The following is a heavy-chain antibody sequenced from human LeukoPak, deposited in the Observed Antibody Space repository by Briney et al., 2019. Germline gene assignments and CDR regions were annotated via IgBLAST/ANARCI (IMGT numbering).Heavy chain of an antibody. V-gene: IGHV1-8*03. CDR2: MNPNSGNT. D-gene: IGHD3-22*01. Sequence: GASVKVSCKASGYTFTSYDINWVRQATGQGLEWMGWMNPNSGNTGYAQKFQGRVTITRNTSISTAYMELSSLRSEDTAVYYCARGVLDYYDSSAEDAFDIWGQGTMVTVSS. CDR1: GYTFTSYD. J-gene: IGHJ3*02. CDR3: ARGVLDYYDSSAEDAFDI.